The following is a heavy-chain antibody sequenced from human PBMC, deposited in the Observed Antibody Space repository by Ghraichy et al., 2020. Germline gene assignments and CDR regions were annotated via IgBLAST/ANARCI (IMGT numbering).Heavy chain of an antibody. CDR3: ARHIVGGSYYSDFDY. CDR1: GGSISSSSYY. CDR2: IYYSGST. Sequence: SETLSLTCTVSGGSISSSSYYWGWIRQPPGKGLEWIGSIYYSGSTYYNPSLKSRVTISVDTSKNQFSLKLSSVTAADTAVYYCARHIVGGSYYSDFDYWGQGTLVTVSS. V-gene: IGHV4-39*01. J-gene: IGHJ4*02. D-gene: IGHD1-26*01.